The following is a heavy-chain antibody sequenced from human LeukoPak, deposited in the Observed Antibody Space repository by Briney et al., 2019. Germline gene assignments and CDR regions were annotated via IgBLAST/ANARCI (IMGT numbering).Heavy chain of an antibody. J-gene: IGHJ3*02. V-gene: IGHV3-74*01. CDR1: GFTFSSYW. D-gene: IGHD1-26*01. CDR3: ARVRGGSGSSYAADAFDI. Sequence: GGSLRLSCAASGFTFSSYWMHWVRQAPGKGLVWVSRINSDGSSTSYADSVKGRFTISRDNAENTLYLQMNSLRAEDTAVYYCARVRGGSGSSYAADAFDIWGQGTMVTVSS. CDR2: INSDGSST.